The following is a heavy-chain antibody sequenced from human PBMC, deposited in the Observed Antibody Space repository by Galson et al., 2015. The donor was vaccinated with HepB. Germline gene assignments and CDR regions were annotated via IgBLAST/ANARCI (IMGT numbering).Heavy chain of an antibody. Sequence: SLRLSCAASGFTVSSSYMAWVRQAPRKGLEWVSVIYSNGRTSYADSVKGRFTISRDNSKNTLYLQMNSLRVEDTALYYCARDQPCSSTSCYFDYWGQGTLVTVSS. CDR2: IYSNGRT. J-gene: IGHJ4*02. CDR1: GFTVSSSY. V-gene: IGHV3-53*01. CDR3: ARDQPCSSTSCYFDY. D-gene: IGHD2-2*01.